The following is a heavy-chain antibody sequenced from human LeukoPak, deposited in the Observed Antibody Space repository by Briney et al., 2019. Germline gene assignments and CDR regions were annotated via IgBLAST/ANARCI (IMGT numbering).Heavy chain of an antibody. J-gene: IGHJ4*02. CDR1: GFTVSSYG. V-gene: IGHV3-30*18. D-gene: IGHD3-22*01. CDR3: AKSGVNYDSSGYYEF. CDR2: ISYDGSNK. Sequence: GGSLRLSCAASGFTVSSYGMHWVRQAPGKGLEWVAVISYDGSNKYYADSVKGRFTISRDNSKNTLYLQMNSLRAEDTAVYYCAKSGVNYDSSGYYEFWGQGTLVTVSS.